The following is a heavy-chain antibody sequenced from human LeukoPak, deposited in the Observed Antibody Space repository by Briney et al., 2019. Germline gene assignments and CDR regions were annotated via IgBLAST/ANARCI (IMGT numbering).Heavy chain of an antibody. D-gene: IGHD4-17*01. V-gene: IGHV3-30*04. Sequence: QPGGSLRLSCAASGFTFSSYEMNWVRQAPGKGLEWVAVISYDGSNKYYADSVKGRFTISRDNSKNTLYLQMNSLRAEDTAVYYCARAYGDYVGAFDIWGQGTMVTVSS. CDR1: GFTFSSYE. CDR3: ARAYGDYVGAFDI. J-gene: IGHJ3*02. CDR2: ISYDGSNK.